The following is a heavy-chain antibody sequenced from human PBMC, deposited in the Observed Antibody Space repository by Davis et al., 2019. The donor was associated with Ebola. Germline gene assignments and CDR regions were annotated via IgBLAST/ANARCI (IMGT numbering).Heavy chain of an antibody. CDR2: INHSGST. CDR1: GGSFSGYY. Sequence: PSETLSLTCAVYGGSFSGYYWSWIRQPPGKGLEWIGEINHSGSTNYNPSIKSRVTISVDTSKNQFSLKLSSVTAADTAVYYCARGGAMVRGPIGAYWGQGTLVTVSS. D-gene: IGHD3-10*01. V-gene: IGHV4-34*01. J-gene: IGHJ4*02. CDR3: ARGGAMVRGPIGAY.